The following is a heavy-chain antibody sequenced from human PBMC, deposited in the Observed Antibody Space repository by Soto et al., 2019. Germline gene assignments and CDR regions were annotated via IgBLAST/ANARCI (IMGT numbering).Heavy chain of an antibody. J-gene: IGHJ6*02. CDR3: ARDQKCSGGSCLGYYYYYGMDV. CDR1: GYTFTGYY. V-gene: IGHV1-2*04. CDR2: INPNSGGT. Sequence: ASVKVSCKSSGYTFTGYYMHWVRQAPGQGLEWMGWINPNSGGTNYAQKFQGWVTMTRDTSISTAYMELSRLRSDDTAVYYCARDQKCSGGSCLGYYYYYGMDVWGQGTTVTVSS. D-gene: IGHD2-15*01.